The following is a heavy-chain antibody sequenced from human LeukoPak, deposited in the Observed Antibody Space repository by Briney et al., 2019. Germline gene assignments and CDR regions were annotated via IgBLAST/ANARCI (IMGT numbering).Heavy chain of an antibody. V-gene: IGHV3-74*01. Sequence: GGSLRLSCAFSGFTFNSHYVHWVRQAPGQGLLWVSRTTDDATTTYADSVRGRFTTSRDIAKKTLYLQMNSLRAEDTAVYYCARGHLYSFDHWGQGALVTVSS. J-gene: IGHJ4*02. CDR1: GFTFNSHY. CDR3: ARGHLYSFDH. D-gene: IGHD4-11*01. CDR2: TTDDATTT.